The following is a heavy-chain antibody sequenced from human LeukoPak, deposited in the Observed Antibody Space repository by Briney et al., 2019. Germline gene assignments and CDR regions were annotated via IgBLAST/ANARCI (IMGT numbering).Heavy chain of an antibody. CDR2: FDPEDVET. Sequence: ASVKVSCKVSGYTLTELSMHWVRQAPGKGLEWMGGFDPEDVETIYAQKFQGRVTMTEDTSTDTAYMELSSLRSEDTAVYYCAGRAVVRSRSRDYYYYYGMDVWGKGTTVTVSS. CDR1: GYTLTELS. V-gene: IGHV1-24*01. D-gene: IGHD3-10*01. CDR3: AGRAVVRSRSRDYYYYYGMDV. J-gene: IGHJ6*04.